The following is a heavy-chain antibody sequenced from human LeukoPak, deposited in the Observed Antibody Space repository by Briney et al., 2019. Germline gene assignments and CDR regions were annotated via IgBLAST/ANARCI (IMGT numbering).Heavy chain of an antibody. J-gene: IGHJ2*01. CDR3: ARGGYTTGGYWYLDL. CDR1: GGSISTYY. CDR2: IYYRGST. D-gene: IGHD4-17*01. Sequence: SETLSPTCTVSGGSISTYYWSWIRQPPGKGLQWIGYIYYRGSTNYNPSLKSRVTISVDTSKNQFSLQLSSVTAADTAVYYCARGGYTTGGYWYLDLWGRGTLVTVS. V-gene: IGHV4-59*01.